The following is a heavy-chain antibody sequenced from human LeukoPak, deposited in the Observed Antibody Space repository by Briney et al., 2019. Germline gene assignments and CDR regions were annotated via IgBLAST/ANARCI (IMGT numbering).Heavy chain of an antibody. J-gene: IGHJ6*02. D-gene: IGHD2-15*01. CDR1: GFTFSSYS. V-gene: IGHV3-23*01. CDR2: ISGSGGST. CDR3: AKVRSPYYYYGMDV. Sequence: GGSLRLSCAASGFTFSSYSMNWVRQAPGKGLEWVSAISGSGGSTYYADSVKGRFTISRDNSKNTLYLQMNSLRAEDTAVYYCAKVRSPYYYYGMDVWGQGTTVTVSS.